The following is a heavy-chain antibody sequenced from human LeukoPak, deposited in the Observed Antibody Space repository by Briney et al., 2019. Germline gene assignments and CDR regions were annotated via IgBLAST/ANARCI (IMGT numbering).Heavy chain of an antibody. J-gene: IGHJ4*02. CDR3: ARAPGYCSGGSCYSAYFDN. CDR2: ISSYSSPI. Sequence: PGGSLRLSCAASGFTFSSYSMNWVRQAPGKGPEWVSYISSYSSPIYYADSVKGRFTISRDNAKNSLYLQMNSLRAEDTAVYYCARAPGYCSGGSCYSAYFDNWGQGTLVTVSS. D-gene: IGHD2-15*01. V-gene: IGHV3-48*01. CDR1: GFTFSSYS.